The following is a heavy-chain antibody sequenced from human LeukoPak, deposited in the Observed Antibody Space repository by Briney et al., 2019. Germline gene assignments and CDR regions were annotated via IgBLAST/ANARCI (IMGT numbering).Heavy chain of an antibody. Sequence: ASVKVSCKASGYTLTDYYLHWVRQAPGQGLEWMGWINPNSGGTKYVQKFQGRVTMTRDTSINTAYMELSGLRPDDTAVYFCARKFHMLTGQSNWFDPWGPGTLVTVSS. J-gene: IGHJ5*02. CDR1: GYTLTDYY. V-gene: IGHV1-2*02. D-gene: IGHD3-9*01. CDR2: INPNSGGT. CDR3: ARKFHMLTGQSNWFDP.